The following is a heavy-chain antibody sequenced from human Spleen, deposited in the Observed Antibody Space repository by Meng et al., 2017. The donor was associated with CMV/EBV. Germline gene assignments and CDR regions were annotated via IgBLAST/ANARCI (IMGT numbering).Heavy chain of an antibody. D-gene: IGHD3-10*02. V-gene: IGHV3-7*01. CDR2: IKEDGSDK. J-gene: IGHJ6*02. CDR3: ARDRMTTFEVGDYYSGMDV. Sequence: GESLKTSCAASGFTVSTYWMSWVRQAPGKGLEWVANIKEDGSDKYYVDSVKGRFTLSRDNAKNSLYLQMNSLRAEDTAVYYCARDRMTTFEVGDYYSGMDVWGQGTTVTVSS. CDR1: GFTVSTYW.